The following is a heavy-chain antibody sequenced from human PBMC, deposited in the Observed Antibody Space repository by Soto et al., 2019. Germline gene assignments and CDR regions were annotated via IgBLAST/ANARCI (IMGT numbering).Heavy chain of an antibody. D-gene: IGHD3-10*01. Sequence: GASVKVSCKASGGTFSSYAISWVRQAPGQGLEWMGGIIPIFGTANYAQKFQGRVTITADESTSTAYMELSSLRSEDTAVYYCATKGVYGSDALDYWGQGTLVTVSS. CDR1: GGTFSSYA. CDR3: ATKGVYGSDALDY. J-gene: IGHJ4*02. CDR2: IIPIFGTA. V-gene: IGHV1-69*13.